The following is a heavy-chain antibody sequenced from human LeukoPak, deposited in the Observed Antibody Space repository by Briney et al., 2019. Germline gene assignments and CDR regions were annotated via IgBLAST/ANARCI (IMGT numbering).Heavy chain of an antibody. CDR2: ISSSSSYI. CDR1: GFAFSSYE. D-gene: IGHD3-22*01. J-gene: IGHJ3*02. V-gene: IGHV3-21*01. CDR3: ARAKYYYDSSGYPVSDAFDI. Sequence: PGGSLRLSCAASGFAFSSYEMNWVRQAPGKGLEWVSSISSSSSYIYYADSVKGRFTISRDNAKNSLYLQMNSLRAEDTAVYYCARAKYYYDSSGYPVSDAFDIWGQGTMVTVSS.